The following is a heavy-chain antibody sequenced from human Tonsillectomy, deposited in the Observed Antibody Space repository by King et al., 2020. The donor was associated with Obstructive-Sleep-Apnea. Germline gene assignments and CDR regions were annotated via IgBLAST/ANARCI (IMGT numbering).Heavy chain of an antibody. V-gene: IGHV4-59*01. D-gene: IGHD3-22*01. CDR1: GGSISSYY. J-gene: IGHJ4*02. CDR2: IYYNWDT. Sequence: VQLQESGPGLVRPSETLSLTCTVSGGSISSYYWSWIRQPPGKGLEWVGYIYYNWDTNYKPSLKSRVTISVDTSKNQFSLKLYSVTAADTAVYYCARDSYDVSSYYSRAPVYWGQGTLVTVSS. CDR3: ARDSYDVSSYYSRAPVY.